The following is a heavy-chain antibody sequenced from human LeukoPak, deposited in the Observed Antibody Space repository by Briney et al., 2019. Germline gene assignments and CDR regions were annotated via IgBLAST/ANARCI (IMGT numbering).Heavy chain of an antibody. Sequence: SETLSLTCAVYGGSFSGYYWSWIRQPPGKGLEWIGEINHSGSTNYNPSLKSRVTISVDTSKNQFSLKLSSVTAADTAVYYCATGSSGWYYNWFDPWGQGTLVTVSS. V-gene: IGHV4-34*01. J-gene: IGHJ5*02. CDR2: INHSGST. D-gene: IGHD6-19*01. CDR1: GGSFSGYY. CDR3: ATGSSGWYYNWFDP.